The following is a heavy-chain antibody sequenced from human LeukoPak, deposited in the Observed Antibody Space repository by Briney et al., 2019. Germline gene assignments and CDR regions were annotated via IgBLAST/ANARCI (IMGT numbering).Heavy chain of an antibody. D-gene: IGHD5-24*01. CDR2: TYYRSKRYN. J-gene: IGHJ4*02. CDR1: GDSVSSNRAS. CDR3: SRSDGASDFDY. Sequence: SQTLSLTCAISGDSVSSNRASWTWIRQSPSRGLEWLGRTYYRSKRYNYYAVSLKSRISINPDTSKNQFSLQLNSVTPEDTAVYYCSRSDGASDFDYWGQGTLVTVSS. V-gene: IGHV6-1*01.